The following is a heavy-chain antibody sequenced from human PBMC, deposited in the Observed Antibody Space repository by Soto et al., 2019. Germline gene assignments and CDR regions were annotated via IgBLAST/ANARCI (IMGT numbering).Heavy chain of an antibody. CDR2: IYPGDSDA. V-gene: IGHV5-51*01. J-gene: IGHJ4*02. CDR3: ARQGYNYGNHY. D-gene: IGHD5-12*01. Sequence: GESLKISCQASGNSLTTYWIAWVRQMPGKGLEWMGIIYPGDSDARYSPSFQGQVTISADKSISTAYLQWSGLKASDTAMYYCARQGYNYGNHYWGQGTLVTVSS. CDR1: GNSLTTYW.